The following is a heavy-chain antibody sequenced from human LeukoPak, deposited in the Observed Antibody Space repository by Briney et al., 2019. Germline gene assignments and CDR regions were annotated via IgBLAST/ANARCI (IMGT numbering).Heavy chain of an antibody. J-gene: IGHJ4*02. CDR1: GFAFSGYE. Sequence: PGGSLRLSCAASGFAFSGYEMNWVRQAPGKGLEWISYISTTGRTIYYADSVKGRFTISRDNAKNSPYLQMNSLRAEDTAVYYCARGDDYGDSLLAYWGQGTLVTVSS. CDR3: ARGDDYGDSLLAY. D-gene: IGHD4-17*01. V-gene: IGHV3-48*03. CDR2: ISTTGRTI.